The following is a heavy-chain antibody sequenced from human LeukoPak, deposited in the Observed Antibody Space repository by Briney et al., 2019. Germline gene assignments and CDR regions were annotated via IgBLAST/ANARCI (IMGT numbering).Heavy chain of an antibody. V-gene: IGHV3-23*01. CDR2: ISGSGGST. CDR3: ARVLYRGYNYDY. Sequence: GGSLRLSCAASGFTFSSYAMSWVRQAPGKGLEWVSAISGSGGSTYYADSVKGRFTISRDNSKNTLYLQMNSLRAEDTAVYYCARVLYRGYNYDYWGQGTLVTVSS. D-gene: IGHD5-24*01. CDR1: GFTFSSYA. J-gene: IGHJ4*02.